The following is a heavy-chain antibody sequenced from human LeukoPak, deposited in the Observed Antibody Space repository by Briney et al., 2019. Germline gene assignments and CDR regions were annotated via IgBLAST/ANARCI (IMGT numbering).Heavy chain of an antibody. V-gene: IGHV1-69*04. CDR2: IIPILGIA. CDR3: ARDRDNWNYVFDY. J-gene: IGHJ4*02. Sequence: GASVKVSCKASGGTFSSYAISWVRQAPGQGLEWMGRIIPILGIANYAQKFQGRVTITADKSTSTAYMELSSLRSEPTAVYYCARDRDNWNYVFDYWGQGTLVTVSS. CDR1: GGTFSSYA. D-gene: IGHD1-7*01.